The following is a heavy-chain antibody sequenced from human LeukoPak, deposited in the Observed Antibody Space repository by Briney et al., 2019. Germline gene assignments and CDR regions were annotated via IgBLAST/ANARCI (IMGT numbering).Heavy chain of an antibody. J-gene: IGHJ5*02. CDR3: EKDLSHGDYGPDP. D-gene: IGHD4-17*01. CDR1: GFTFSDYA. V-gene: IGHV3-23*01. CDR2: IRGSGITT. Sequence: GGSLRLSCVGSGFTFSDYAMTWVRQAPGKGLEWVSAIRGSGITTYYADSVKGRFTISRDNSKNTLFLQMDSLRAEDTALYYCEKDLSHGDYGPDPWGQGTLVTVSS.